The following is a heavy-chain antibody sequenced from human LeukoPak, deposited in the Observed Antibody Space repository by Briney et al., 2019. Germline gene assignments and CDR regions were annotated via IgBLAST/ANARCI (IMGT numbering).Heavy chain of an antibody. CDR1: GGSISSSSYY. CDR2: IYYSGST. D-gene: IGHD3-10*01. V-gene: IGHV4-61*01. J-gene: IGHJ4*02. CDR3: ARDMVRGVIDY. Sequence: SETLSLTCTVSGGSISSSSYYWSWIRQPPGKGLEWIGYIYYSGSTNYNPSLKSRVTISVDTSKNQFSLKLSSVTAADTAVYYCARDMVRGVIDYWGQGTLVTVSS.